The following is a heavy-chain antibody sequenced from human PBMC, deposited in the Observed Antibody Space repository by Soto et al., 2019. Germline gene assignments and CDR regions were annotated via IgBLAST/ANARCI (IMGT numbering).Heavy chain of an antibody. D-gene: IGHD6-6*01. J-gene: IGHJ6*02. Sequence: QVQLQESGPGLVKPSQTLSLTCTVSGGSISSGGYYWTWIRQHPGKGLEWIGYNYYSGITYYNPSLKSRLTISLAKSNNQFSLRLSSVTAADTAVYYCARGSSIAARYYGMDVWGQGTTVTVSS. CDR1: GGSISSGGYY. CDR2: NYYSGIT. V-gene: IGHV4-31*03. CDR3: ARGSSIAARYYGMDV.